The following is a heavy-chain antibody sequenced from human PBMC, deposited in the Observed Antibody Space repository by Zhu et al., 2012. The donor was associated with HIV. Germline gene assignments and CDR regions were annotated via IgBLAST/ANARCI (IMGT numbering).Heavy chain of an antibody. CDR3: ARDCERDCSAISPNV. V-gene: IGHV3-11*04. D-gene: IGHD2-15*01. CDR2: ISRDGNSI. J-gene: IGHJ6*03. Sequence: VESGGALVKPGGSLRLYCAASGFSVSDHYMSWIRQAPGKGLEWISHISRDGNSIKYGDSVKGRFTMYRDNAKNSLHLEMNSLRVEDTAVYYCARDCERDCSAISPNVWGQRD. CDR1: GFSVSDHY.